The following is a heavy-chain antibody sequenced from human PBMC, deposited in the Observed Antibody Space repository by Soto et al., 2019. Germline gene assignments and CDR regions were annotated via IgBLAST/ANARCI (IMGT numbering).Heavy chain of an antibody. J-gene: IGHJ4*02. CDR2: INAGNGNT. Sequence: ASVKVSCKASGYTFTDNAMHWVRQAPGQRLEWMGWINAGNGNTKYSQKFQGRFTITRDTSASTAYMELSSLRSEDTAVYYCAKGEWSYCRGGSCYYFDYWGQGTLVTVSS. D-gene: IGHD2-15*01. V-gene: IGHV1-3*01. CDR1: GYTFTDNA. CDR3: AKGEWSYCRGGSCYYFDY.